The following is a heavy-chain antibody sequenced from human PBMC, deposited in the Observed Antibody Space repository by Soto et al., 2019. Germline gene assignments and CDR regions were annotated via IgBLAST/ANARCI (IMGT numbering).Heavy chain of an antibody. V-gene: IGHV4-59*01. CDR1: GYPITNFY. CDR2: VHDSGST. J-gene: IGHJ4*02. Sequence: SETLSLTCSVSGYPITNFYWCWIWQTPGKGLEWIGCVHDSGSTDYNSSLKGRVTISLQTSKSQFSLNLRFVTAADTATYYCARGTRALIPSFFAYWGQGISVTVSS. CDR3: ARGTRALIPSFFAY. D-gene: IGHD3-16*01.